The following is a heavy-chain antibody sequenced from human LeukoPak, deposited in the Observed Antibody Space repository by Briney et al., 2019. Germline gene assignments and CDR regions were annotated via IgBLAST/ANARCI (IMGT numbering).Heavy chain of an antibody. V-gene: IGHV4-34*01. Sequence: PSEALSLTCAVYGGSFSGYYWSWIRQPPGKGLEWIGEINHSGSTNYNPSLKSRVTISVDTSKNQFSLKLSSVTAADTAVYYCARHIIGYFDYWGQGTLVTVSS. CDR3: ARHIIGYFDY. J-gene: IGHJ4*02. CDR1: GGSFSGYY. CDR2: INHSGST. D-gene: IGHD2-21*01.